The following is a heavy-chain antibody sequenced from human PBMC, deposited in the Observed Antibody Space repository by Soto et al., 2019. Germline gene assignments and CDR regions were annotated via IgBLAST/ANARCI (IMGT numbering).Heavy chain of an antibody. V-gene: IGHV4-39*01. D-gene: IGHD2-15*01. J-gene: IGHJ6*02. CDR1: GGSFSPNY. CDR3: ARHPGYCSGGSCNGQYTLDV. Sequence: SETLSLTCTVSGGSFSPNYWAWIRQPPGKGLEWIGTLYSSRDTYYNPSLKSRVTISADTSQNQFSLDLTSVTATDTAVYFCARHPGYCSGGSCNGQYTLDVWGQVTTVTVSS. CDR2: LYSSRDT.